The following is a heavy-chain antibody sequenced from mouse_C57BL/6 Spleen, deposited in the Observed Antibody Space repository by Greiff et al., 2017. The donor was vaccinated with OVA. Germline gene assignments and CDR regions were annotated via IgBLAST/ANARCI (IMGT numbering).Heavy chain of an antibody. CDR2: INPSSGYT. Sequence: VKLMESGAELARPGASVKMSCKASGYTFTSYTMHWVKQRPGQGLEWIGYINPSSGYTKYNQKFKDKATLTADKSSSTAYMQLSSLTSEDSAVYYCARERAYSPYWGQGTTLTVSS. CDR3: ARERAYSPY. D-gene: IGHD2-10*01. J-gene: IGHJ2*01. V-gene: IGHV1-4*01. CDR1: GYTFTSYT.